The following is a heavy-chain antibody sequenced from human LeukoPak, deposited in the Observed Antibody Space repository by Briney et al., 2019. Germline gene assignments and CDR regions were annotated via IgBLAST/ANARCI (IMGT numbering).Heavy chain of an antibody. D-gene: IGHD6-19*01. J-gene: IGHJ4*02. CDR3: ARVASDSSGWYHFDN. Sequence: GGSLRLSCAASGFTVSSNYKGWVRQAPGKGLEWVSVIYGGGSTNYGDSVKGRFTISRDNSKNTLYLQMNSLRTEDTAVYYCARVASDSSGWYHFDNWGQGTLVTVSS. V-gene: IGHV3-53*01. CDR2: IYGGGST. CDR1: GFTVSSNY.